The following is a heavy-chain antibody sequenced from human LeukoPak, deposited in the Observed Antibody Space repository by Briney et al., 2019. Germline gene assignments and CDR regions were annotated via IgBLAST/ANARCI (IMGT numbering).Heavy chain of an antibody. Sequence: GASVKVSCKASGYTFTSYDINWVRQATGQGLEWMGWMNPNSGNTGYAQKFQGRVTMTRNTSISTAYMELSSLRSEDTAVYYCARVRYGYSTTWEPPRDYFDNWGQGTLVTVSS. J-gene: IGHJ4*02. CDR3: ARVRYGYSTTWEPPRDYFDN. D-gene: IGHD5-18*01. V-gene: IGHV1-8*01. CDR2: MNPNSGNT. CDR1: GYTFTSYD.